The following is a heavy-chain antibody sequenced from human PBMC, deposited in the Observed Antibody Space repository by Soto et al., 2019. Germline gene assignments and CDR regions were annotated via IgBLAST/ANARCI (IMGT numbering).Heavy chain of an antibody. CDR3: ARANINGGTCSPDFDY. J-gene: IGHJ4*02. D-gene: IGHD2-15*01. CDR1: GFTFSSYA. CDR2: ISSNGGST. V-gene: IGHV3-64*01. Sequence: EVQLVESGGGLVQPGGSLRLSCAASGFTFSSYAMHWVRQAPGKGLEYVSAISSNGGSTYYANSVKGRFTISRDNSKNTLYLQMGSLRAQDMAVYYCARANINGGTCSPDFDYWGQGTLVTVSS.